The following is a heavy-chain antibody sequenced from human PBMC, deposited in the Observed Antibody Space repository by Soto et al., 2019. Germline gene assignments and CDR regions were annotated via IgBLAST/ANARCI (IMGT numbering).Heavy chain of an antibody. J-gene: IGHJ4*02. CDR2: TTWNSETI. CDR3: TRDDQGIATSGTPILGS. Sequence: EVQLVESGGRLVQPGTSLRLSCIASGFRFDDYAMHWVRQAPGKGLEWVSGTTWNSETIDYAESVRGRFTISRDNAEKSVFLQMDSLSPEDTALYYCTRDDQGIATSGTPILGSWGQGTPVTVSS. D-gene: IGHD6-13*01. V-gene: IGHV3-9*01. CDR1: GFRFDDYA.